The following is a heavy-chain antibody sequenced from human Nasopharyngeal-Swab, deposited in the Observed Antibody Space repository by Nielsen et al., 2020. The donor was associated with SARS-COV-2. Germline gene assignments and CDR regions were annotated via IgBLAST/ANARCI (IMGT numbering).Heavy chain of an antibody. D-gene: IGHD4-17*01. CDR1: GGSISNYH. V-gene: IGHV4-59*08. CDR3: ARRGEGYGDYLDY. J-gene: IGHJ4*02. CDR2: IYYSGST. Sequence: SETLSLTSNVSGGSISNYHWNWIRQPPGKGLEWIGYIYYSGSTNYNPSLTSRVTISVDTSKNQFSLKLSSVTAADTAVDSCARRGEGYGDYLDYWGQGTLVTVSS.